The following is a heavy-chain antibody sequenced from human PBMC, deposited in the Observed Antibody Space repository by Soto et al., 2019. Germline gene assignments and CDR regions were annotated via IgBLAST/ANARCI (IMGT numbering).Heavy chain of an antibody. V-gene: IGHV6-1*01. J-gene: IGHJ2*01. Sequence: KQSQTLSLTCAISGDSVSSNSAAWNWIRQSPSRGLEWLGRTYYRSKWYNDYAVSVKSRITINPDTSKNQFSLQLNSVTPEDTAVYYCARDSRAPRHWAGDWYFDLWGRGTLVTVSS. CDR2: TYYRSKWYN. CDR3: ARDSRAPRHWAGDWYFDL. D-gene: IGHD7-27*01. CDR1: GDSVSSNSAA.